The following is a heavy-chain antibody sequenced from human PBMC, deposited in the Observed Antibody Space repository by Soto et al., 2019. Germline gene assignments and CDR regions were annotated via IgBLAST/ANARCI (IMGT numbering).Heavy chain of an antibody. CDR2: ISGSGGST. CDR3: AKALALDYGEYAEVPWAHDAFDI. CDR1: GFTFSSYA. J-gene: IGHJ3*02. V-gene: IGHV3-23*01. Sequence: EVQLLESGGGLVQPGGSLRLSCAASGFTFSSYAMSWVRQAPGKGLEWVSAISGSGGSTYYADSVKGRFTISRDNSKNTLYLQMNSLRAEDTAVYYCAKALALDYGEYAEVPWAHDAFDIWGQGTMVTVSS. D-gene: IGHD4-17*01.